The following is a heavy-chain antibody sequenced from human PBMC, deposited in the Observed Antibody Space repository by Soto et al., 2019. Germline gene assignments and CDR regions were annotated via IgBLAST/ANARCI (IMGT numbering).Heavy chain of an antibody. D-gene: IGHD6-13*01. V-gene: IGHV4-39*01. Sequence: QLQLQESGPGLVKPSETLSLTCTVSGGSISSSSYYWGWIRQPPGKGLEWIGTIYYSGSTYYNPSLKSRVAISVDTSKNHFSLKLSSVTAADTAVYYCARHPGMAAAGTGYYYGMDVWGQGTTVTVSS. J-gene: IGHJ6*02. CDR1: GGSISSSSYY. CDR2: IYYSGST. CDR3: ARHPGMAAAGTGYYYGMDV.